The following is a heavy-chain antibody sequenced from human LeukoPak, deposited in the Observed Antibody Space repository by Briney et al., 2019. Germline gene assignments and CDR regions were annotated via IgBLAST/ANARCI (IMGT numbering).Heavy chain of an antibody. CDR2: ISSNGGST. CDR1: GFNFSSYA. D-gene: IGHD6-13*01. CDR3: ARGGVNVAAAGFDY. V-gene: IGHV3-64*01. Sequence: PGGSLRLSCAASGFNFSSYAMHWVRQAPGKGLEYVSSISSNGGSTYYANSVKGRFTISRDNSKNTLYLQMGSLRAEDMAVYYCARGGVNVAAAGFDYWGQGTLVTVYS. J-gene: IGHJ4*02.